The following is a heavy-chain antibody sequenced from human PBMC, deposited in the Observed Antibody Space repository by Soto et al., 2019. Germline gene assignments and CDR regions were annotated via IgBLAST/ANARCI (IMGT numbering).Heavy chain of an antibody. Sequence: PGGSLRLSCSASGFTFSSYGMHGVRQAPGKGLEWVAVIWYDGSNKYYADSVKGRFTISRDNSKNTLYLQMNSLRAEDTAVYYCARDRSAAQTYYYYGMDVWGQGTTVTVSS. J-gene: IGHJ6*02. D-gene: IGHD3-10*01. CDR2: IWYDGSNK. V-gene: IGHV3-33*01. CDR3: ARDRSAAQTYYYYGMDV. CDR1: GFTFSSYG.